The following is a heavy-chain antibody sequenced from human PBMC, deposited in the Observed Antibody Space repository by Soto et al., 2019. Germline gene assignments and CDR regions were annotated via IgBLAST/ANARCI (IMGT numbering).Heavy chain of an antibody. V-gene: IGHV1-2*02. CDR2: VNPNTGGT. J-gene: IGHJ4*02. Sequence: QVQLVQSGAEVKKPGASVKVSCKASGYSFTDHYIHWVRQAPGQGLEWMGWVNPNTGGTNYAQRFHGRVTMTRDTSITTAYMELRNLRSEDTAMYYCARPADYVSGFSQWGQGTLVTVSS. CDR1: GYSFTDHY. CDR3: ARPADYVSGFSQ. D-gene: IGHD3-16*01.